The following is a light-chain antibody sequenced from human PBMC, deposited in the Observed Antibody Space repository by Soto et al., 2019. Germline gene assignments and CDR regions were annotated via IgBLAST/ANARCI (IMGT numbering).Light chain of an antibody. V-gene: IGKV3-11*01. Sequence: ENVLTQSPATLSLSPGDRATLSCRASQSVRSYLAWYQQKPGQAPRLLISDASNRATGVPARFSGSGSGTEFTLTISSLEPEDFAVYYCQQRSSGWTFGPGTKVEI. CDR2: DAS. J-gene: IGKJ1*01. CDR1: QSVRSY. CDR3: QQRSSGWT.